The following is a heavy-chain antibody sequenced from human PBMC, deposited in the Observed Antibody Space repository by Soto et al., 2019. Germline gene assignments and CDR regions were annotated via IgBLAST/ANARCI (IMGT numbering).Heavy chain of an antibody. J-gene: IGHJ6*02. D-gene: IGHD3-22*01. V-gene: IGHV1-2*02. Sequence: ASVKVSCKASGYTFTGYYMHWVRQAPGQGLEWMGWINPNSGGTNYAQKFQGRVTMTRDTSISTAYMELSRLRSDDTAVYYCAREGGITMIVEYYYYGMDVWGRGTTVTVSS. CDR1: GYTFTGYY. CDR2: INPNSGGT. CDR3: AREGGITMIVEYYYYGMDV.